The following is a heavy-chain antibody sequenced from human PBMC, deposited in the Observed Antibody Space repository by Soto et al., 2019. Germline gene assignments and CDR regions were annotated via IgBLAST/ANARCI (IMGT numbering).Heavy chain of an antibody. CDR3: SAIDY. V-gene: IGHV3-23*01. Sequence: EVQLLESGGGLVQPGGSLRLSCVASGITFSNYAMSWVRQAPGKGLEWVTAISGSDGRTYYADSVKGRFTISRDNSKNTLYLQMNSPRADDTAVYYCSAIDYWGQGSLVTVSS. CDR2: ISGSDGRT. J-gene: IGHJ4*02. CDR1: GITFSNYA.